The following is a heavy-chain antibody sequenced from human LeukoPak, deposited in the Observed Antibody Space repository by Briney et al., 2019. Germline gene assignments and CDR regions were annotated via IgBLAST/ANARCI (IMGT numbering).Heavy chain of an antibody. Sequence: GESLRLSCAASGFTFRSYWMSWVRQAPGKGLEWVANIKEDGSEKYYVDSVKGRFTISRDNAKNSLYLQMDSLRAEDTAVYYCARVAGSKSIDSWGQGTLVTVSS. J-gene: IGHJ4*02. V-gene: IGHV3-7*05. CDR1: GFTFRSYW. CDR2: IKEDGSEK. D-gene: IGHD2-15*01. CDR3: ARVAGSKSIDS.